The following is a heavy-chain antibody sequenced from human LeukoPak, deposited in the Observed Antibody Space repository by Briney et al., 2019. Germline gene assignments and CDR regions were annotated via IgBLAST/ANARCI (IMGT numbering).Heavy chain of an antibody. CDR1: GYSFTDYY. J-gene: IGHJ5*02. CDR2: INPNRGGT. CDR3: ARGTCDGVSCYIWFDP. Sequence: GASVKVSCKASGYSFTDYYIHWARQAPGQGLEWMGWINPNRGGTSYAQKFQGRVTMTRDTSITTAYMELSSLRSDDTAMYYCARGTCDGVSCYIWFDPWGQGTLVTVSS. V-gene: IGHV1-2*02. D-gene: IGHD4-17*01.